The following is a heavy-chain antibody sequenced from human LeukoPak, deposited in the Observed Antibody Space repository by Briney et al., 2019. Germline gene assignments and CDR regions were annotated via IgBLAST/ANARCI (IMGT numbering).Heavy chain of an antibody. J-gene: IGHJ4*02. Sequence: ASVRVSCKASGYTFTGYYMHWVRQAPRQGLEWMGWINPNSGGTNYAQKFQGRVTMTRDTSISTAYMELSRLRSDDTAVYYCARGSTVTTSYFDYWGQGTLVTVSS. V-gene: IGHV1-2*02. CDR2: INPNSGGT. CDR1: GYTFTGYY. D-gene: IGHD4-17*01. CDR3: ARGSTVTTSYFDY.